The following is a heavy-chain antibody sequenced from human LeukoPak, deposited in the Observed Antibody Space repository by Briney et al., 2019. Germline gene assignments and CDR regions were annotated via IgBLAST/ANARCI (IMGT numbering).Heavy chain of an antibody. CDR1: GGTFSTYG. CDR3: AKDMPAAGSFNLVGNAFDV. D-gene: IGHD6-13*01. CDR2: IIPIFDTA. Sequence: SVKVSCKASGGTFSTYGISWVRQAPGQGLEWMGGIIPIFDTANYAQKFQGRVTITADESTNTAYMELSSLKSEDTAVYYCAKDMPAAGSFNLVGNAFDVWGQGTMVTVSS. V-gene: IGHV1-69*13. J-gene: IGHJ3*01.